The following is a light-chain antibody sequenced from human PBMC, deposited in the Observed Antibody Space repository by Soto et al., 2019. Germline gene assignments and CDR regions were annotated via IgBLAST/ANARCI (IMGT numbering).Light chain of an antibody. CDR1: SSNIGAGYD. V-gene: IGLV1-40*01. Sequence: QSVLTQPPSVSGAPGQRVTISCTGSSSNIGAGYDVHWYQQLPGTAPKLLIYGNSNRPSGVPDRFSGSKSGTSASLAITGLQAEDEADYYCTSFTIVSTLVFGGGTKLTVL. CDR3: TSFTIVSTLV. CDR2: GNS. J-gene: IGLJ3*02.